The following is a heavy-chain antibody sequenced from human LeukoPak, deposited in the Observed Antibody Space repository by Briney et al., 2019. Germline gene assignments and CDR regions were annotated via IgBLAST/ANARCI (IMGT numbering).Heavy chain of an antibody. Sequence: ASVKVSCKAFGYTFTDYYIHCVRQAPGQGLEWVGWFNPNSGATTYAQSFQGRVTMTRDTSISTAYMELSRLTSDDTAVYYCARADIAVAGWDFDCWGQGTLVTVSS. V-gene: IGHV1-2*02. CDR2: FNPNSGAT. D-gene: IGHD6-19*01. J-gene: IGHJ4*02. CDR1: GYTFTDYY. CDR3: ARADIAVAGWDFDC.